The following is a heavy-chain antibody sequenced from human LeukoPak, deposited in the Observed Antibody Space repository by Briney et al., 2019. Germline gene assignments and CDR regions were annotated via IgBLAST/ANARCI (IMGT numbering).Heavy chain of an antibody. V-gene: IGHV6-1*01. J-gene: IGHJ3*02. D-gene: IGHD2-2*01. Sequence: SQTLPLTCAISGDRVSSDSAGWNLSKPSASRRHGRRGRTHCRSKWYNDYAVSVKSRITINPDTSKNQFSLQLNSVTPEDTAVYYCARAYCSSTSCYYAFDIWGQGTMVTVSS. CDR1: GDRVSSDSAG. CDR3: ARAYCSSTSCYYAFDI. CDR2: THCRSKWYN.